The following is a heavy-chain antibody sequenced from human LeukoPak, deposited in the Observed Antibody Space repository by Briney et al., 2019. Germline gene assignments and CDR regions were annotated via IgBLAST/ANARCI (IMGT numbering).Heavy chain of an antibody. CDR3: ARGTRGFDL. J-gene: IGHJ2*01. CDR2: ISTSSGTI. D-gene: IGHD1-7*01. V-gene: IGHV3-48*02. CDR1: GFTFSSYT. Sequence: GGSLSLSCAASGFTFSSYTMNWVRQAPGKGLEWVSSISTSSGTIYYADSVKGRFTISRDNAKNSLYLQVNSLRDEDTAVYYCARGTRGFDLWGRGTLVTVSS.